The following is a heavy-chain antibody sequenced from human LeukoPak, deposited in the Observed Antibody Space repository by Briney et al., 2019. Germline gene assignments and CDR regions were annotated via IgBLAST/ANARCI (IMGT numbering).Heavy chain of an antibody. J-gene: IGHJ4*02. CDR3: ARLGEYSSSPIYY. V-gene: IGHV4-39*01. Sequence: SETLSRTCTVSRGSIRRSSYYWRWIRHPPGKGLEGIGSIYYSGRTYYNPSLKSRVTISVDTSKNKFSLKLSSVTAADTAVYYCARLGEYSSSPIYYWGQGTLVTVSS. D-gene: IGHD6-6*01. CDR2: IYYSGRT. CDR1: RGSIRRSSYY.